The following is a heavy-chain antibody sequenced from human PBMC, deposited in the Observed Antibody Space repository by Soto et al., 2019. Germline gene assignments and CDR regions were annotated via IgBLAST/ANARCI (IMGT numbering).Heavy chain of an antibody. CDR2: IYYSGST. D-gene: IGHD2-2*01. V-gene: IGHV4-61*01. J-gene: IGHJ6*02. CDR3: AGGGYCSSTSCLESYYYYYGMDV. Sequence: SETLSLTCTVSGGSVSSGSYYWSWIRQPPGKGLEWIGYIYYSGSTNYNPSLKSRVTISVDTSKNQFSLKLSSVTAADTAVYYCAGGGYCSSTSCLESYYYYYGMDVWGQGTTVTVSS. CDR1: GGSVSSGSYY.